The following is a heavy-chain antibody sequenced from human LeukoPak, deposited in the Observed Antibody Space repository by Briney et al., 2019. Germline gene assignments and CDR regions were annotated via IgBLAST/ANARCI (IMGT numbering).Heavy chain of an antibody. D-gene: IGHD3-10*01. CDR2: ISYDGSNK. CDR1: GFTFSSCA. J-gene: IGHJ4*02. Sequence: GGSLRLSCAASGFTFSSCAMHWVRQAPGKGLEWVAVISYDGSNKYYADSVKGRFTISRDNSKNTLYLQMNSLRAEDTAVYYCAKDDAWLRFGEWSQGTLVTVSS. CDR3: AKDDAWLRFGE. V-gene: IGHV3-30*04.